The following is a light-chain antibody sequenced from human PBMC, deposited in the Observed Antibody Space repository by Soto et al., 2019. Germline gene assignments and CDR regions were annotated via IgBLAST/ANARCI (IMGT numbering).Light chain of an antibody. V-gene: IGKV1-27*01. CDR2: VAS. J-gene: IGKJ1*01. Sequence: DIQMTQSPSSLSASVGDRVTITCRASQGISNYLAWYQQQPGKVPKLLIYVASTLQSGVPSRFSGSGSATDFTLTISSLQPEDVATYYCQKYNSARWTFGQGTKVEIK. CDR1: QGISNY. CDR3: QKYNSARWT.